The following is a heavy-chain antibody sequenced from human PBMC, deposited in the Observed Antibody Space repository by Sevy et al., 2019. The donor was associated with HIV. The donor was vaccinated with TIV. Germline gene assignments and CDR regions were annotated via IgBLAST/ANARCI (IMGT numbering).Heavy chain of an antibody. CDR2: ISAYNGNT. CDR1: GYTFTSYG. CDR3: ARVIDYGDFLYYFDY. V-gene: IGHV1-18*01. J-gene: IGHJ4*02. Sequence: ASVKVSCKASGYTFTSYGISWVRQAPGQGLEWMGWISAYNGNTNYAQTLQGRVTMTTDTSTSTAYMELRSLRSDDTAVYYCARVIDYGDFLYYFDYWGQGTLVTVSS. D-gene: IGHD4-17*01.